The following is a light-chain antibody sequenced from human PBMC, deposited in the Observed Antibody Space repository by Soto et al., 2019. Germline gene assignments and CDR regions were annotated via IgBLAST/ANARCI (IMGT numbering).Light chain of an antibody. CDR1: SSDVGGYNF. CDR3: SSFTSSDTLVV. CDR2: DVS. V-gene: IGLV2-14*03. J-gene: IGLJ2*01. Sequence: QSVLTQPASVSGYPGQSITISCTGTSSDVGGYNFVSWYQHHPAKAPKLMIYDVSNRPSGVSNRFSGSKSGNTASLTISGLPAEDEAHYYCSSFTSSDTLVVFGGGTKLTVL.